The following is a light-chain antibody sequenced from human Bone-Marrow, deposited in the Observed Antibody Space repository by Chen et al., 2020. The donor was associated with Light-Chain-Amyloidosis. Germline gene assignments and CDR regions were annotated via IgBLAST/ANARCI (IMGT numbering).Light chain of an antibody. CDR2: GSS. J-gene: IGKJ4*01. Sequence: EIVLTQSPGTLSLSPGEGANLSCRASQTISSNSLTWYQQKFGQAPRLLIYGSSSMATGITDRFTGSGSGTDFTLTINRLEPEDCAMYYCQQYGTSPLTLGGGTKVEIK. CDR3: QQYGTSPLT. CDR1: QTISSNS. V-gene: IGKV3-20*01.